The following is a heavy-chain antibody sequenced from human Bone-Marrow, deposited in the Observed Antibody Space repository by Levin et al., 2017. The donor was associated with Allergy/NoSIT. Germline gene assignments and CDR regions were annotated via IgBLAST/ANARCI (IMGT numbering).Heavy chain of an antibody. D-gene: IGHD2-8*02. CDR3: ARGIIGDVRVAHKEAFDI. CDR2: ISSSGSDM. Sequence: GGSLRLSCTVSGFTFSIYSINWVRQAPGKGLEWVSSISSSGSDMYYVDSVRGRFTISRDNAKNSLTLQMNSLRAADTAVYYRARGIIGDVRVAHKEAFDIWGQGTMVSVSS. J-gene: IGHJ3*02. CDR1: GFTFSIYS. V-gene: IGHV3-21*01.